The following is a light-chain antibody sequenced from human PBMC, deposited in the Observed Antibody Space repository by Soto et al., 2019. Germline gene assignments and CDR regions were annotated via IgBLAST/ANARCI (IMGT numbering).Light chain of an antibody. CDR1: SSDVGGYNY. CDR3: SSYTSSSTLLYV. Sequence: QSVLTQPASVSGSPGQSITISCTGTSSDVGGYNYVSWYQQHPGKAPKLMIYEVSNRPSGVSNRFSGSKSGNTASLTISGLQAADDADYYCSSYTSSSTLLYVFGTGTKFTVL. J-gene: IGLJ1*01. CDR2: EVS. V-gene: IGLV2-14*01.